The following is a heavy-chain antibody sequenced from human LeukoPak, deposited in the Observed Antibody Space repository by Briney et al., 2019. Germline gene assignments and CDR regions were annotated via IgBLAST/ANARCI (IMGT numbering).Heavy chain of an antibody. V-gene: IGHV3-53*01. J-gene: IGHJ4*02. Sequence: GSLRLSCAASGFTFTNAWMSWVRQAPGKGLEWVSVIYSGGSTYYADSVKGRFTISRDNSKNTLYLQMNSLRAEDTAVYYCAGRLGYCSGGNCPTTDYWGQGTLVTVSS. CDR2: IYSGGST. CDR3: AGRLGYCSGGNCPTTDY. CDR1: GFTFTNAW. D-gene: IGHD2-15*01.